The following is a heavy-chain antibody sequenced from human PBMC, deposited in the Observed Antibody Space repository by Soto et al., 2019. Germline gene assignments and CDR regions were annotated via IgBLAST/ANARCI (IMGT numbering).Heavy chain of an antibody. CDR3: ARRYADAGARNFDY. CDR2: IDSSGVYI. CDR1: GFTFSTYA. D-gene: IGHD5-12*01. J-gene: IGHJ4*02. V-gene: IGHV3-23*01. Sequence: GGSLRLSCAASGFTFSTYAMSWVRQAPGKGLEWVSAIDSSGVYIYYADSVTGRFTVSRDNSKSTLYLQMNSLRAEDTAVYYCARRYADAGARNFDYWGQGTLVTVSS.